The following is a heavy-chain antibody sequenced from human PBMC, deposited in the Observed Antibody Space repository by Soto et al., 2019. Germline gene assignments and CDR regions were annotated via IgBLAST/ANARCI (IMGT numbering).Heavy chain of an antibody. CDR3: AKVKTWTYLDF. CDR2: ISGSGETT. D-gene: IGHD5-12*01. V-gene: IGHV3-23*01. Sequence: RLSCAASGFTFTNYAMTWVRQAPGRGLEWVSSISGSGETTYYADAVEGRFTISRDNSKSTLYLQMNSLRAEDTALYYCAKVKTWTYLDFWGQGTLVTVSS. J-gene: IGHJ4*02. CDR1: GFTFTNYA.